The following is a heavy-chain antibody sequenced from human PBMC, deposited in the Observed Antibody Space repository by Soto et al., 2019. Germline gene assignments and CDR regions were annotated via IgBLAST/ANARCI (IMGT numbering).Heavy chain of an antibody. CDR3: AKWGRGFDL. Sequence: QVQLVESGGGVVQPGRSLRLSCAASGFTFSSYGMHWVRQAPGKGLEWVAVISYDGSYKNYADSVKGRFTISRDNSKNTLYLQMNSLRAEDTAVYYCAKWGRGFDLWGRGTLVTVSS. CDR2: ISYDGSYK. V-gene: IGHV3-30*18. J-gene: IGHJ2*01. CDR1: GFTFSSYG. D-gene: IGHD3-10*01.